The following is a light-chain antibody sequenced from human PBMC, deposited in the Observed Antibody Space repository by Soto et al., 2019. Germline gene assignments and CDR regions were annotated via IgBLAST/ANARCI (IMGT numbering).Light chain of an antibody. CDR1: QSIDTW. CDR3: QQYNSYRA. J-gene: IGKJ1*01. V-gene: IGKV1-5*03. Sequence: MTQSPSILSASVGDRVTITCRASQSIDTWLAWHQQKPGKAPKLLISKASNLENGVPSRFSGSGSGTEFTLTISSLQPDDFATYYCQQYNSYRAFGQGTKVEMK. CDR2: KAS.